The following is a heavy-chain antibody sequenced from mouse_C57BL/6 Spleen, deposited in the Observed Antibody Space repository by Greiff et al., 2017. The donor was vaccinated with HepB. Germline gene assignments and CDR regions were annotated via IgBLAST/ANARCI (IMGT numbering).Heavy chain of an antibody. CDR3: ARGVTISFDY. Sequence: QVHVKQPGAELVKPGASVKLSCKASGYTFTSYWMHWVKQRPGQGLEWIGMIHPNSGSTNYNEKFKSKATLTVDKSSSTAYMQLSSLTSEDSAVYYCARGVTISFDYWGQGTTLTVSS. D-gene: IGHD2-2*01. CDR1: GYTFTSYW. CDR2: IHPNSGST. J-gene: IGHJ2*01. V-gene: IGHV1-64*01.